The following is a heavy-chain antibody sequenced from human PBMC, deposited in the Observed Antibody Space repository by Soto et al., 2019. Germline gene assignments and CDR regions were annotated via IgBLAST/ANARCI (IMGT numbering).Heavy chain of an antibody. CDR1: GGSISSSSYY. V-gene: IGHV4-39*01. CDR2: ISYSGST. D-gene: IGHD3-10*01. Sequence: QLQLQESAPGLVKPSETLSLTCTVSGGSISSSSYYWGWIRQPPGKELEWIGGISYSGSTSYNPSLKIRVTISVDTSKNQFSLKLNSVTAADTAVYYCAKHVPLYGSENYLRRGWFDPWGQGTLVTVSS. CDR3: AKHVPLYGSENYLRRGWFDP. J-gene: IGHJ5*02.